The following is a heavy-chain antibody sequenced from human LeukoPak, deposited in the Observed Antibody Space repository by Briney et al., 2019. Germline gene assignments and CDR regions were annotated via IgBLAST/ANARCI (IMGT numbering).Heavy chain of an antibody. Sequence: SQTLSLTCTVSGGSISSGDYYWSWIRQPPGKGLEWIGYIYYSGSTYYNPSLKSRVTISVDTSMNQFSLKLSSVTAADTAVYYCARAPYARYYYGMDVWGQGTTVTVSS. J-gene: IGHJ6*02. CDR2: IYYSGST. V-gene: IGHV4-30-4*01. D-gene: IGHD4-17*01. CDR3: ARAPYARYYYGMDV. CDR1: GGSISSGDYY.